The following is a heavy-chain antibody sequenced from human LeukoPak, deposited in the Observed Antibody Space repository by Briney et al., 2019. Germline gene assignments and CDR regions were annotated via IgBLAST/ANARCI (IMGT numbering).Heavy chain of an antibody. CDR3: TRERGANYDPGAFDV. D-gene: IGHD3-3*01. CDR2: INPKSGGT. J-gene: IGHJ3*01. V-gene: IGHV1-2*02. CDR1: GYSFTAYY. Sequence: ASVKVSCKASGYSFTAYYIHWVRQAPGQGLEWMGWINPKSGGTDSAEKFGGRVTMTRDTSLRTSYLEVRRLKSDDTAVYYCTRERGANYDPGAFDVWGQGTMVTVSS.